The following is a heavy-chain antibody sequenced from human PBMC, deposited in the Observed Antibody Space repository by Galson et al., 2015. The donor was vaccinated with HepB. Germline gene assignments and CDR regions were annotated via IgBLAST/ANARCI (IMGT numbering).Heavy chain of an antibody. CDR3: ATDLRRMGRSSSWPYYYYYGMDV. Sequence: SVKVSCKVSGYTLTELSMHWVRQAPGKGLEWMGGFDPEDGETIYAQKLQGRVTMTEDTSTDTAYMELSSLRSEDTAVYYCATDLRRMGRSSSWPYYYYYGMDVWGQGTTVTVSS. D-gene: IGHD6-13*01. CDR2: FDPEDGET. V-gene: IGHV1-24*01. CDR1: GYTLTELS. J-gene: IGHJ6*02.